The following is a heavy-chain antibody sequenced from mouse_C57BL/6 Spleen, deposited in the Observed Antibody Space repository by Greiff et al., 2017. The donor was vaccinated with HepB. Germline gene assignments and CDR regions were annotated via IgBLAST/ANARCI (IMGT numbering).Heavy chain of an antibody. D-gene: IGHD1-1*01. CDR2: ISYDGSN. Sequence: EVQLQESGPGLVKPSQSLSLTCSVSGYSITSGYYWNWIRQFPGNKLEWLGYISYDGSNNYNPSLKNRITITRDTSKNQFFMKLNSVTTEDTATYYCARRYYYSSSSWFAYWGQGTLVTVSA. J-gene: IGHJ3*01. CDR3: ARRYYYSSSSWFAY. CDR1: GYSITSGYY. V-gene: IGHV3-6*01.